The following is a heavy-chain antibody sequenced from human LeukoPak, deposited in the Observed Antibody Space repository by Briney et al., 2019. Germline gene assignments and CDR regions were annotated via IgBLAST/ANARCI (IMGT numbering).Heavy chain of an antibody. V-gene: IGHV1-69*05. Sequence: SVKVSCKASGGTFSSYAISWVRQAPGQGLEWMGGIIPIFGTANYAQKLQGRVTMTTDTSTSTAYMELRSLRSDDTAVYYCARFRRDGYNFDDYWGQGTLVTVSS. D-gene: IGHD5-24*01. CDR1: GGTFSSYA. CDR2: IIPIFGTA. J-gene: IGHJ4*02. CDR3: ARFRRDGYNFDDY.